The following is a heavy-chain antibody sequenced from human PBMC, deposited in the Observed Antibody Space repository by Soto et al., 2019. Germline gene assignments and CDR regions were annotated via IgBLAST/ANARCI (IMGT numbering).Heavy chain of an antibody. D-gene: IGHD2-21*02. CDR2: VYLGDSDT. V-gene: IGHV5-51*01. CDR3: ARQYCSGDCYSDYYYGMDV. CDR1: GYGFTSSW. J-gene: IGHJ6*02. Sequence: GESLKISCEGSGYGFTSSWIAWVRQMPGKGLEWMGIVYLGDSDTRYSPSFQGQVTISVDKSISTAYLQWSSLKASDTAMYYCARQYCSGDCYSDYYYGMDVWGQGTTVTV.